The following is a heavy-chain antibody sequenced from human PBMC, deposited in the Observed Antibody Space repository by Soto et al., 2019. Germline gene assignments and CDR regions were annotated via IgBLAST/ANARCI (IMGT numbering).Heavy chain of an antibody. CDR2: IYHSGST. J-gene: IGHJ4*02. V-gene: IGHV4-30-2*01. CDR3: ASSRGSTVPLDY. CDR1: GGSISSGGYS. Sequence: TSETLSLTCAFSGGSISSGGYSWSWIRQPPGKGLEWIGYIYHSGSTYYNPSLKSRVTISVDRSKNQFSLKLSSVTAADTAVYYCASSRGSTVPLDYWGQGTLVTGSS. D-gene: IGHD1-26*01.